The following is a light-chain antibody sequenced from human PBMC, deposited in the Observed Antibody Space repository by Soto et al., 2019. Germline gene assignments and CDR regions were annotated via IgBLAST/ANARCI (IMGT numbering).Light chain of an antibody. J-gene: IGLJ1*01. CDR3: LSFTSTSTYI. V-gene: IGLV2-14*01. CDR1: SSDVGGYNY. Sequence: QSVLAQPASVSASPGQSITISCTGTSSDVGGYNYVSWYQHLPGKAPKLMIYEVTNRPSGVSTRFSGSKSGNTASLTISGLQAEEEADYYCLSFTSTSTYIFGTGTKVTVL. CDR2: EVT.